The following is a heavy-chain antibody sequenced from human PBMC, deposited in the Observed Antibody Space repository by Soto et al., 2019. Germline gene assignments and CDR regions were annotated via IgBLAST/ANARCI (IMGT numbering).Heavy chain of an antibody. V-gene: IGHV3-13*05. CDR1: GFTFSSYD. J-gene: IGHJ6*02. D-gene: IGHD2-2*01. Sequence: PGGSLRLSCAASGFTFSSYDMHWVRQATGKGLEWVSAIGTAGDPYYPGSVKGRFTISRENAKNSLYLQMNSLRAGDTAVYYCARGLLTTRDTYCSSTSCRKYYYYYGMDVWGQGTTVTVSS. CDR2: IGTAGDP. CDR3: ARGLLTTRDTYCSSTSCRKYYYYYGMDV.